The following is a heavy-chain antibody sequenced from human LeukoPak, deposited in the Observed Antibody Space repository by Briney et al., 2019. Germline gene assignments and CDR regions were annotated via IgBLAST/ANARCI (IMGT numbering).Heavy chain of an antibody. CDR2: ISYDGSNK. J-gene: IGHJ6*02. D-gene: IGHD3-22*01. Sequence: GRSLRLSCAASGFTFSSYGMHWVRQAPGKGLEWVAVISYDGSNKYYADSVKGRFTISRDNSKNTLYLQMNSLRAEDTAVYYCAKEQHYDSSGYRPRRDYYYGMDVWGHGTTVTVSS. CDR3: AKEQHYDSSGYRPRRDYYYGMDV. CDR1: GFTFSSYG. V-gene: IGHV3-30*18.